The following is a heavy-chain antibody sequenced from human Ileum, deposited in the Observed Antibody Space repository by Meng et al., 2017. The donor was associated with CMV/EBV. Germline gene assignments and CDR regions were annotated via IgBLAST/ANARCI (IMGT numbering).Heavy chain of an antibody. Sequence: GSMGLSFAAAGCTFSRSWMSWVRQAPGKGPEWVANINEDGSLNHYVDSVKGRFTISRDNAQNSLYLQMNSLRADDTAVYYCEGGDGYWGQGTLVTVSS. CDR1: GCTFSRSW. V-gene: IGHV3-7*04. CDR2: INEDGSLN. CDR3: EGGDGY. J-gene: IGHJ4*02.